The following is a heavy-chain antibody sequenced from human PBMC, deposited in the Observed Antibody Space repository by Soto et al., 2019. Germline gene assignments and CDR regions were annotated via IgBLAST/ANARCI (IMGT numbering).Heavy chain of an antibody. D-gene: IGHD3-22*01. J-gene: IGHJ3*02. CDR3: ARVAYYYDSSGYYSPAFDI. V-gene: IGHV1-18*04. CDR1: GYTFTSYG. CDR2: ISAYNGNT. Sequence: AASVKVSCKASGYTFTSYGISWVRQAPGQGLEWMGWISAYNGNTNYAQKLQGRVTMTTDTSTSTAYMELRSLRSDDTAVYYCARVAYYYDSSGYYSPAFDIWGQGTMVTVSS.